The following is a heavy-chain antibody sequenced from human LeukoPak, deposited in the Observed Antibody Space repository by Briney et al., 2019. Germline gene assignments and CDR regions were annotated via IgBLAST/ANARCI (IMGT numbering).Heavy chain of an antibody. CDR3: TSHAAFDP. Sequence: GGSLRLSCAASGFTFNNAWMNWVRQAPGKGLEWVGRIKSKHVGGTTDYAAPVKGRFTTSRDDSKNTVYLQMNSLKIEDTAVYYCTSHAAFDPWGQGTLVTVSS. CDR2: IKSKHVGGTT. V-gene: IGHV3-15*01. CDR1: GFTFNNAW. J-gene: IGHJ5*02.